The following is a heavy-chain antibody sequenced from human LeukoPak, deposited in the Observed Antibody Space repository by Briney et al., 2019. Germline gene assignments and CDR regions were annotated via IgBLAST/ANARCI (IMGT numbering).Heavy chain of an antibody. V-gene: IGHV3-23*01. CDR1: GFTFRIYG. CDR3: AKDYGGHRSGWFGGGDDGFDI. J-gene: IGHJ3*02. CDR2: ISGSGGST. Sequence: GGSLRLSCAASGFTFRIYGMSWVRQSPGKGLEWVSGISGSGGSTNYADSVKGRFTISRDNSENTLYLQMSSLRDDDTALYYWAKDYGGHRSGWFGGGDDGFDIWGQGTMVTVSS. D-gene: IGHD6-19*01.